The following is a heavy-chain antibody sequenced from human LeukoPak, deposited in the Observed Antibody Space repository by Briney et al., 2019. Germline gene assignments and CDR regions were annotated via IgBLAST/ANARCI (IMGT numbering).Heavy chain of an antibody. V-gene: IGHV3-7*01. CDR2: IKQDGSEK. CDR1: GFAFSSYW. J-gene: IGHJ4*02. D-gene: IGHD3-22*01. CDR3: ARGFDYYDSSGYYPPWYFDY. Sequence: PGGSLRLFCAASGFAFSSYWMSWVRQAPGKGLEGVANIKQDGSEKYYVDSVKGRFTISRDNAKNSLYLQMNSLRAEDTAVYYCARGFDYYDSSGYYPPWYFDYWGQGTLVTVSS.